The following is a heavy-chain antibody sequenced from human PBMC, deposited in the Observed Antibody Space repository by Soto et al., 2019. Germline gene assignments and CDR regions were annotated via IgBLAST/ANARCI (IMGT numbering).Heavy chain of an antibody. Sequence: EVQLVESGGGLVQPGGSLRLSCAASGFTFRSYWLSGFRKAPGKGLEWVANITHDGSKKYYVDSVKGRFTISRDNAKNSLYLQMNSLRAEDTAVYYCARYVHWLVYWYCDLGGRGTLLTVSS. CDR2: ITHDGSKK. V-gene: IGHV3-7*01. CDR1: GFTFRSYW. D-gene: IGHD6-19*01. J-gene: IGHJ2*01. CDR3: ARYVHWLVYWYCDL.